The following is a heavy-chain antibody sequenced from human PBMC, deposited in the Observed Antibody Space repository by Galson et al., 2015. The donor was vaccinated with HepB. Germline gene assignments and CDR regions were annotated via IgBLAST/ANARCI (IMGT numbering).Heavy chain of an antibody. V-gene: IGHV4-34*01. CDR1: GGSFSGYY. CDR2: INHSGST. D-gene: IGHD6-6*01. Sequence: SETLSLTCAVYGGSFSGYYWSWIRQPPGKGLEWIGEINHSGSTNYNPSLKSRVTISVDTSKNQFSLKLSSVTAADTAVYYCAREGGLVGSSSSTNWFDPWGQGTLVTVSS. J-gene: IGHJ5*02. CDR3: AREGGLVGSSSSTNWFDP.